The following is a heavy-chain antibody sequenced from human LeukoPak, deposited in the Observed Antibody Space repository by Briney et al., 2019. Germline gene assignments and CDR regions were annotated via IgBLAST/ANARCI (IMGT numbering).Heavy chain of an antibody. CDR1: GYTFTSYD. V-gene: IGHV1-8*03. D-gene: IGHD3-10*01. J-gene: IGHJ6*03. Sequence: ASVKVSCKASGYTFTSYDINWVRQATGQGLEWMGWMNPNSGNTGYAQKFQGRVTITRNTSISTAYMELSRLRSEDTAVYYCARGRYYGSGSANYYYYMDVWGKGTTVTVSS. CDR3: ARGRYYGSGSANYYYYMDV. CDR2: MNPNSGNT.